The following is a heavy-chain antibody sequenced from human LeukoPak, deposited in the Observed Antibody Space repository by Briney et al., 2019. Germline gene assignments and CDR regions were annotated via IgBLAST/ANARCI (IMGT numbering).Heavy chain of an antibody. V-gene: IGHV3-23*01. CDR3: AKTIVGTTRSIDY. CDR2: VTGSGGST. Sequence: PGGSLRLSCAASGFTFSTYAMSWVRQAPGKGLEWVAGVTGSGGSTYYADSVKGRFTISRDNSKNTVYLHMNSLRAEDTAVYYCAKTIVGTTRSIDYWGHGTLVTVSS. CDR1: GFTFSTYA. J-gene: IGHJ4*01. D-gene: IGHD1-26*01.